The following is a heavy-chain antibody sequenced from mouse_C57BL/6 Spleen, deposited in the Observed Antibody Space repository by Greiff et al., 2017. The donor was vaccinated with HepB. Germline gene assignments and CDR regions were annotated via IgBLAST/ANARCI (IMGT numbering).Heavy chain of an antibody. V-gene: IGHV1-55*01. Sequence: QVQLQQPGAELVKPGASVKMSCKASGYTFTSYWITWVKQRPGQGLEWIGDIYPGSGSTNYNEKFKSKATLTVETTSSTAYMKLSSLTSEDSADYYGRRWDSNWYFEDWGTGTTVTVSS. D-gene: IGHD4-1*01. CDR3: RRWDSNWYFED. CDR2: IYPGSGST. J-gene: IGHJ1*03. CDR1: GYTFTSYW.